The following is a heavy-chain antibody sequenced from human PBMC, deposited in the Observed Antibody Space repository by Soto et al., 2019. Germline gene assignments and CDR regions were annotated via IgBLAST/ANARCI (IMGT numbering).Heavy chain of an antibody. CDR3: ARDGYIFGEAAAVHGHFDY. D-gene: IGHD3-10*02. V-gene: IGHV1-18*01. CDR2: ISAYNGNT. CDR1: GYTFTSYG. Sequence: QVQLVQSGAEVKKPGASVKVSCKASGYTFTSYGISWVRQAPGQGLEWMGWISAYNGNTNYAQKLQGRVTMTTDTSTSTGYMELRSLRSDDTAVYYCARDGYIFGEAAAVHGHFDYWGQGTLVTVSS. J-gene: IGHJ4*02.